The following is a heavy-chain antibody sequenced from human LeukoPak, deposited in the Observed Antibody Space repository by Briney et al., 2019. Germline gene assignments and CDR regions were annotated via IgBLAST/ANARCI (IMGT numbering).Heavy chain of an antibody. V-gene: IGHV1-18*01. J-gene: IGHJ6*02. D-gene: IGHD2-8*02. CDR3: ARNLVVIGTKYNYGMDV. Sequence: GASVKVSCKASGYTFTYYGISWVRQAPGQGLEWMGWISGYNGDTNYAQNLQGRVTMTTDTSTSTAYMDLRSLRSDDTAVYYCARNLVVIGTKYNYGMDVWGQGTTVTVSS. CDR1: GYTFTYYG. CDR2: ISGYNGDT.